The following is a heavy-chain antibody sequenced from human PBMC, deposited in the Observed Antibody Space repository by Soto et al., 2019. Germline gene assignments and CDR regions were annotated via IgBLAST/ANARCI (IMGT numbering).Heavy chain of an antibody. J-gene: IGHJ4*02. V-gene: IGHV4-39*01. CDR3: VRVPAAIRSYYFDY. CDR1: GGFISSSSYY. CDR2: IYYSGST. D-gene: IGHD2-2*01. Sequence: SETLSLTCTVSGGFISSSSYYWGWIRQPPGKGLEWIGSIYYSGSTYYNPSLKSRVTISVDTSKNQFSLKLSSVTAADTAVYYCVRVPAAIRSYYFDYWGQGTLVSVSS.